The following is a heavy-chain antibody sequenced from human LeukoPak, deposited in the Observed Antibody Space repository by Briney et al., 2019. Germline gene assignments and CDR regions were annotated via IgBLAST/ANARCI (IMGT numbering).Heavy chain of an antibody. V-gene: IGHV3-33*01. CDR1: GFTFSSYG. J-gene: IGHJ4*02. D-gene: IGHD3-3*01. Sequence: GGSLRLSCAASGFTFSSYGMHWVRQAPGKGLEWVAVIWYDENNQYYADSVKGRFTISRDNSKNTLYLQMNSLRAEDTAVYYCAAVGYEALPGYWGQGTLVTVSS. CDR2: IWYDENNQ. CDR3: AAVGYEALPGY.